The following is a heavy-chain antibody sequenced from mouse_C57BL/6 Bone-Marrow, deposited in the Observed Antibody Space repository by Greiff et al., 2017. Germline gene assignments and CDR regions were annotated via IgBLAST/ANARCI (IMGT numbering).Heavy chain of an antibody. CDR3: ARSLGGSSHWYFDV. CDR1: GYAFTNYL. V-gene: IGHV1-54*01. CDR2: INPGSGGT. J-gene: IGHJ1*03. Sequence: VKLMESGAELVRPGTSVKVSCKASGYAFTNYLIEWVKQRPGQGLEWIGVINPGSGGTNYNEKFKGKATLTADKSSSTAYMQLSSLTSEDSAVYFCARSLGGSSHWYFDVWGTGTTVTVSS. D-gene: IGHD1-1*01.